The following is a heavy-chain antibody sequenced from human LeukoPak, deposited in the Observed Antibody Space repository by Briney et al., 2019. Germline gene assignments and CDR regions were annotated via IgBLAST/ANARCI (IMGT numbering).Heavy chain of an antibody. J-gene: IGHJ5*02. CDR1: GSFSESY. D-gene: IGHD3-3*01. V-gene: IGHV3-11*04. CDR2: ISESSGDI. Sequence: PGGSLRLPCVVSGSFSESYRSWIRQTPGKGLEWLAYISESSGDICYADSVKGRFTISRDNAKNSLYLQMNSLRAEDTAVYYCARVEESASFDPWGQGTLVTVSS. CDR3: ARVEESASFDP.